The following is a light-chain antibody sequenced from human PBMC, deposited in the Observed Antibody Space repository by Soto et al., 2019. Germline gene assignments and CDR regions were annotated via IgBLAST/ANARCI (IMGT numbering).Light chain of an antibody. CDR3: HVWDSSSDQYV. V-gene: IGLV3-21*02. CDR1: NIGGKS. Sequence: SYELTQPPSVSVAPGQTARITCGGNNIGGKSVHWYQQKPGQAPVLVVYDDSDRPSGIPDRFSGSNSGDTATLTIRRVEAGDEADYYCHVWDSSSDQYVFGTGTKLT. J-gene: IGLJ1*01. CDR2: DDS.